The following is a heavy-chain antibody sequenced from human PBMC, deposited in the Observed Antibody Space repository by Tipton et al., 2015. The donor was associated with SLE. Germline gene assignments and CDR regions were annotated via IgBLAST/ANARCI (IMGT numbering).Heavy chain of an antibody. CDR2: IYTSGST. D-gene: IGHD4-17*01. CDR1: GGPISSYY. J-gene: IGHJ3*02. CDR3: ATSDYGDYVPYAFDI. Sequence: TLSLTCTVSGGPISSYYWSWIRQPPGKGLEWIGYIYTSGSTNYNPSLKSRVTISVDTSKNQFSLKLSSVTAADTAVYYCATSDYGDYVPYAFDIWGQGTMVTVSS. V-gene: IGHV4-4*08.